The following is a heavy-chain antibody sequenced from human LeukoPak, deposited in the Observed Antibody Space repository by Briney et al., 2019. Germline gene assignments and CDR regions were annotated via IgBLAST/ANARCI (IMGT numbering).Heavy chain of an antibody. D-gene: IGHD3-3*01. V-gene: IGHV3-7*01. J-gene: IGHJ4*02. CDR3: ARDSADFWSGHCGY. Sequence: GASVKVSCKVSGYTLTELSMHWVRQAPGKGLEWVANIKQDGSEKYYVDSVKGRFTISRDNAKNSLYLQMNSLRAEDTAVYYCARDSADFWSGHCGYWGQGTLVTVSS. CDR2: IKQDGSEK. CDR1: GYTLTELS.